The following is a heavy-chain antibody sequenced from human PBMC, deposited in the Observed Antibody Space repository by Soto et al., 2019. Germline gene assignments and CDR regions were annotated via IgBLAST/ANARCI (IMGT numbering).Heavy chain of an antibody. Sequence: SETLSLTCTVSGGSISSYYWSWIRQPPGKGLEWIGYIYYSGSTNYNPSLKSRVTISVDTSKNQFSLKLSSVTAADTAVYYCAREGGLGEPNEYYYYGMDVWGQGTTVTVSS. CDR2: IYYSGST. D-gene: IGHD3-10*01. CDR3: AREGGLGEPNEYYYYGMDV. V-gene: IGHV4-59*01. CDR1: GGSISSYY. J-gene: IGHJ6*02.